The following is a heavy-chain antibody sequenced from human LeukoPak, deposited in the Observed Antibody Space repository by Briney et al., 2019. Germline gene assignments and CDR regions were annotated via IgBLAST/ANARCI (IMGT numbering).Heavy chain of an antibody. CDR2: INPNSGGT. V-gene: IGHV1-2*02. J-gene: IGHJ4*02. Sequence: GASVTVSFKASGYTFTVYYMHWVRQAPGQGLEWMGWINPNSGGTNYAQKFQGRVTMTRDTSISTAYMELNRLRSDDTAVYYCARDRDYGSGIFDYWGQGTLVTVSS. D-gene: IGHD3-10*01. CDR1: GYTFTVYY. CDR3: ARDRDYGSGIFDY.